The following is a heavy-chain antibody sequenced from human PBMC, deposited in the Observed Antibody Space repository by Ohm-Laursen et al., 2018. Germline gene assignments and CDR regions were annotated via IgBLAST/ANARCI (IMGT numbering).Heavy chain of an antibody. CDR2: ISSRSTTI. J-gene: IGHJ4*02. CDR1: GFTFSTYG. CDR3: ARDLGAVAGSVELDY. Sequence: GSLRLSCAASGFTFSTYGMNWVRQAPGKGLECVAYISSRSTTIHYADSVKGRFTISRDNAKNSLYLQMNSLRAEDTSIYYCARDLGAVAGSVELDYWGRGTLVTVSS. D-gene: IGHD6-19*01. V-gene: IGHV3-48*01.